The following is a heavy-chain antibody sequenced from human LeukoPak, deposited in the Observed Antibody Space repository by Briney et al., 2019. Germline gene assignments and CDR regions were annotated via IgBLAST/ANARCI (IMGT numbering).Heavy chain of an antibody. D-gene: IGHD3-3*01. J-gene: IGHJ5*02. V-gene: IGHV1-8*01. CDR3: ARGQINDFWSGYSPGNNWFDP. CDR1: GYTFTSYD. CDR2: MNPNSGNT. Sequence: ASVKVSCKASGYTFTSYDINWVRQATGQGLEWMGWMNPNSGNTGYAQKFRGRVTMTRNTSISTAYMELSSLRSEDTAVYYCARGQINDFWSGYSPGNNWFDPWGQGTLVTVSS.